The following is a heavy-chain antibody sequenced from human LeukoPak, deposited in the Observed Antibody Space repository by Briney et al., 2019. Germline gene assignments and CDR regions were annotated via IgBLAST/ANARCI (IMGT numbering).Heavy chain of an antibody. J-gene: IGHJ4*02. V-gene: IGHV4-34*01. CDR2: INHSGST. Sequence: PSETLSLTCAVYGGSFSGYYWSWIRQPPGKGLEWIGEINHSGSTNYNPSLKSRVTISVDTSKNQFSLKLSSVTAADTAVYYCARRRPNFRFDYWGQGTLDTVSS. D-gene: IGHD4/OR15-4a*01. CDR3: ARRRPNFRFDY. CDR1: GGSFSGYY.